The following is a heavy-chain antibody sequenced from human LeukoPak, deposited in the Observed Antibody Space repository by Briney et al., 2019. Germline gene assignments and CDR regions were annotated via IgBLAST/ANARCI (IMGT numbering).Heavy chain of an antibody. CDR1: GYTFTSYD. J-gene: IGHJ6*02. D-gene: IGHD6-13*01. V-gene: IGHV1-8*01. Sequence: ASVTVSCTASGYTFTSYDINWVRQATGQGLEWMGLMNPNSGNTGYAQKFQGRGTMTRNTSISTAYMELSSLRSEDTAVYYCARVPRGAAADYYYYGMDVWGQGTTVTVSS. CDR3: ARVPRGAAADYYYYGMDV. CDR2: MNPNSGNT.